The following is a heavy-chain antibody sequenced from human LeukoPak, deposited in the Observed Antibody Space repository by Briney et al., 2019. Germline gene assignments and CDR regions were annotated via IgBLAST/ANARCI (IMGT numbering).Heavy chain of an antibody. CDR3: ARDRIGAAVHFDY. V-gene: IGHV3-48*03. Sequence: GGSLRLSCVASEFTFSSHEMNWVRQAAGKGLEWVSYIGSGGTIYYEDAVKGRFTISRDNAKNSLYLQMNSLRVEDTAVYYCARDRIGAAVHFDYWGQGTLVTVSS. J-gene: IGHJ4*02. CDR1: EFTFSSHE. D-gene: IGHD6-13*01. CDR2: IGSGGTI.